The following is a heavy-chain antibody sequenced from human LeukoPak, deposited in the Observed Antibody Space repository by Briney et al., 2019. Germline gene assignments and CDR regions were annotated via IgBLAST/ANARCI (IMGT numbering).Heavy chain of an antibody. V-gene: IGHV4-59*01. J-gene: IGHJ5*02. D-gene: IGHD6-13*01. CDR1: GGSFSGYY. Sequence: PSETLSLTCAVYGGSFSGYYWSWIRQPPGKGLEWIAYIHSSGSTNYNPSLKSRVTISVDTSKNHFSLKVTSMTAADTGIYYCSRSLPGAVGAADLWGQGTLVTVSS. CDR3: SRSLPGAVGAADL. CDR2: IHSSGST.